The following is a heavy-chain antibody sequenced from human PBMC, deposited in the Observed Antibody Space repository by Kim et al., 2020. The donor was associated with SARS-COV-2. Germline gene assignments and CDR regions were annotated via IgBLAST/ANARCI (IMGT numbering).Heavy chain of an antibody. CDR2: INAGNGNT. J-gene: IGHJ5*01. V-gene: IGHV1-3*01. D-gene: IGHD3-10*01. Sequence: ASVKVSCKASGYTFTSYAMHWVRQAPGQRLEWMGWINAGNGNTKYSQKFQGRVTITRDTSASTAYMELSSLRSEDTAVYYCARESITMVRGVIITLSWFDASGHGALGSVSS. CDR1: GYTFTSYA. CDR3: ARESITMVRGVIITLSWFDA.